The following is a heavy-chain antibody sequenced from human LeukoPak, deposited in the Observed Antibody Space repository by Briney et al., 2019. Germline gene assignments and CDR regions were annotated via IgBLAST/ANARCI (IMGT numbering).Heavy chain of an antibody. Sequence: SETLSLTCAVYGGSFSGYYWSRIRQPPGKGLEWIGEINHSGSTNYNPSLKSRVTISVDTSKNQFSLKLSSVTAADTAVYYCARRHGILTGYYGYYFDYWGQGTLVTVSS. CDR3: ARRHGILTGYYGYYFDY. V-gene: IGHV4-34*01. J-gene: IGHJ4*02. CDR2: INHSGST. CDR1: GGSFSGYY. D-gene: IGHD3-9*01.